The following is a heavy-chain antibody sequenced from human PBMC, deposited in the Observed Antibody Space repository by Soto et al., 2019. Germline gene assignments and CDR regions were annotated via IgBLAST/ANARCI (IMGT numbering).Heavy chain of an antibody. J-gene: IGHJ2*01. CDR1: GGTFSSYT. Sequence: QVQLVQSGAELKKPGSSVKVSCKPSGGTFSSYTITWVRQAPGQGLEWMGRITPILGRANYAQKFPGRVTITADKSTNTAYMELSSLRSEDTAVYYCASQSPSGNWYFDLCGRGTLVTVSS. CDR2: ITPILGRA. D-gene: IGHD6-19*01. CDR3: ASQSPSGNWYFDL. V-gene: IGHV1-69*02.